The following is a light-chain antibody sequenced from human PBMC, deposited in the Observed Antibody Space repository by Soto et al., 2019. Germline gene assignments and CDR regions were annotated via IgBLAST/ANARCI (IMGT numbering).Light chain of an antibody. J-gene: IGLJ1*01. CDR3: NSYTSRSTYV. Sequence: QSALTQPATVSGSPGQTITISCTGSSSDVGGFNYVSWYQQHPGKVPKLIIYDVYNRPSGISSRFSGSKSGNTASLTISGLQPEDEADYYCNSYTSRSTYVFGTGTKLTVL. CDR1: SSDVGGFNY. V-gene: IGLV2-14*03. CDR2: DVY.